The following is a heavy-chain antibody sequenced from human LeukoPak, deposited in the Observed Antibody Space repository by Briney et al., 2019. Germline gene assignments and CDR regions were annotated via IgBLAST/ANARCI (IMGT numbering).Heavy chain of an antibody. Sequence: SETLSLTCTVSGGSISSSSYYWGWILQPPGKGLEWIGSLYYSGSTYYNPSLKSRVTISVDTSKNQFSLKLSSVTAADTAVYYCARVEFRNDFWSGYYNNYYYYMDVWGKGTTVTVSS. CDR2: LYYSGST. V-gene: IGHV4-39*07. J-gene: IGHJ6*03. D-gene: IGHD3-3*01. CDR3: ARVEFRNDFWSGYYNNYYYYMDV. CDR1: GGSISSSSYY.